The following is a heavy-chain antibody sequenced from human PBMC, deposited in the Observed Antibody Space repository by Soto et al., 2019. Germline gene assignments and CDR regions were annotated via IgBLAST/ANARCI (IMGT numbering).Heavy chain of an antibody. CDR1: GFTFSGSA. V-gene: IGHV3-73*01. CDR3: TGLYDFWSGYTDPYYYYGMDV. Sequence: GGSLRLSCAASGFTFSGSAMHWVRQASGKGLEWVGRIRSKANSYATAYAASVKGRFTISRDDSKNTAYLQMNSLKTEDTAVYYCTGLYDFWSGYTDPYYYYGMDVWGQRTTVTVSS. J-gene: IGHJ6*02. D-gene: IGHD3-3*01. CDR2: IRSKANSYAT.